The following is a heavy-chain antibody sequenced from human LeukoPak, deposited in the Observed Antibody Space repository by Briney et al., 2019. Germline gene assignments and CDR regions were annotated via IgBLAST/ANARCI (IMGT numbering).Heavy chain of an antibody. D-gene: IGHD6-19*01. CDR3: AYSSAWPFNY. CDR2: IKAKTDGGTI. V-gene: IGHV3-15*01. CDR1: GFTFTNAW. J-gene: IGHJ4*02. Sequence: GGSLRLSCAASGFTFTNAWMSWVRQAPGKGLEWVGRIKAKTDGGTIDYAAPVKGRFTISRDDSKNTLYLQMNNLETEDTAVYYCAYSSAWPFNYWGQGALVTVSS.